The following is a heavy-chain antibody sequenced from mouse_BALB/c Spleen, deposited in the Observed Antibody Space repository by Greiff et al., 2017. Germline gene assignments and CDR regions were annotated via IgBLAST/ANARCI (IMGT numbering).Heavy chain of an antibody. J-gene: IGHJ4*01. V-gene: IGHV14-3*02. CDR3: ADYDGDCYAMDY. CDR1: GFNIKDTY. CDR2: IDPANGNT. D-gene: IGHD2-4*01. Sequence: EVQLQQSGAELVKPGASVKLSCTASGFNIKDTYMHWVKQRPEQGLEWIGRIDPANGNTKYDPKFQGKATITADTSSNTAYLQLSSLTSEDTAVYYCADYDGDCYAMDYWGQGTSVTVSS.